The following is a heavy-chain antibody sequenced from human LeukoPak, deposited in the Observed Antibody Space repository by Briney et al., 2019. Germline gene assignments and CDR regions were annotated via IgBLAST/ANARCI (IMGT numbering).Heavy chain of an antibody. CDR2: IYYSGST. V-gene: IGHV4-59*12. Sequence: SETLSLTCTVSGGSISSYYWSWIRQPPGKGLEWIGYIYYSGSTNYNPSLKSRVTISVDTSKNQFSLKLSSVTAADTAVYYCARDPPFYYYYYMDVWGKGTTVTVSS. CDR3: ARDPPFYYYYYMDV. J-gene: IGHJ6*03. CDR1: GGSISSYY.